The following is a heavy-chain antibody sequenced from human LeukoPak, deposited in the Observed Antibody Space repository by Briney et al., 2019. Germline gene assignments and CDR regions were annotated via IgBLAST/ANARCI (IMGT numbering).Heavy chain of an antibody. Sequence: PGGSLRLSCAASGFTFSSYGMHGVRQAPGKGLEWVGVISYDGSNKYYADSVKGRFTICRDNSKNTLYLQMNSLRAEDTAVYYCAKDLEGGTGVDYWGQGTLVTVSS. CDR2: ISYDGSNK. CDR3: AKDLEGGTGVDY. D-gene: IGHD1-14*01. CDR1: GFTFSSYG. J-gene: IGHJ4*02. V-gene: IGHV3-30*18.